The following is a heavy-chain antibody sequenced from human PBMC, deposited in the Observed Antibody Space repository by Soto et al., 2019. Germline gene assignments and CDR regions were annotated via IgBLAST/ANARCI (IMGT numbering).Heavy chain of an antibody. V-gene: IGHV3-30-3*01. D-gene: IGHD3-16*01. Sequence: SLRLSCAASGFTYSTYTMHWVRQAPGKGLEWVAVISYDGNNKFYADSVKGRFTISRDSTKQTLYLQMNSLRPDDTAMYYCARDGVSSTEYPSNYGTYSDYWGQGA. CDR1: GFTYSTYT. J-gene: IGHJ4*02. CDR3: ARDGVSSTEYPSNYGTYSDY. CDR2: ISYDGNNK.